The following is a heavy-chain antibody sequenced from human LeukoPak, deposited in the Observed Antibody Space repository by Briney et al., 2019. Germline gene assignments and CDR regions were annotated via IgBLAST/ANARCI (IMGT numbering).Heavy chain of an antibody. D-gene: IGHD6-13*01. Sequence: SVKVSCKASGGTFSSYAISWVRQAPGQGLEWMGRIIPILGIANYAQKFQGRVTITADKSTSAAYMELSSLRSEDTAVYYCARGGYSSSWSYWGQGTLVTVSS. J-gene: IGHJ4*02. V-gene: IGHV1-69*04. CDR3: ARGGYSSSWSY. CDR1: GGTFSSYA. CDR2: IIPILGIA.